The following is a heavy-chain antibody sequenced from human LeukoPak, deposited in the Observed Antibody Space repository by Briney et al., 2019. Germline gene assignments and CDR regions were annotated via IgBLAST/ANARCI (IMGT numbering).Heavy chain of an antibody. V-gene: IGHV4-59*01. Sequence: SETLSLNCTVSGGSISSYYWSWIRQPPGKGLKWIGYIYYSGSTNYNPSLKSRVTISVDTSKNQFSLKLSSVTAADTAVYYCARGGYSGYDVDWGQGTLVTVSS. D-gene: IGHD5-12*01. J-gene: IGHJ4*02. CDR2: IYYSGST. CDR1: GGSISSYY. CDR3: ARGGYSGYDVD.